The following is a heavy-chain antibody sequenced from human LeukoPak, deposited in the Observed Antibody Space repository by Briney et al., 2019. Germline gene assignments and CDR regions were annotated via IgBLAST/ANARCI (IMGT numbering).Heavy chain of an antibody. CDR3: ARDGNFDY. D-gene: IGHD1-26*01. CDR2: ISPNSGGT. J-gene: IGHJ4*02. V-gene: IGHV1-2*02. CDR1: GYTFTGYY. Sequence: ASVKVSCKASGYTFTGYYMHWVRQAPGHGLEWMGWISPNSGGTSYAQKFQGRVTMTRDTSISTAYMELSSLRSDDTAVYYCARDGNFDYWGQGTLVTVSS.